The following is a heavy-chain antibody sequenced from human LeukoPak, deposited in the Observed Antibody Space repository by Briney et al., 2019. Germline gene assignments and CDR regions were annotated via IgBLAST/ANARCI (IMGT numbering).Heavy chain of an antibody. CDR1: GYTFTGYY. J-gene: IGHJ5*02. D-gene: IGHD3-10*01. Sequence: ASVKVSCKASGYTFTGYYMHWVRQAPGQGLEWMGWINPNSGGTNYAQKLQGWVTMTRDTSISTAYMELSRLRSDDTAVYYCARAGVRFGEPFDPWGQGTLVTVSS. CDR2: INPNSGGT. CDR3: ARAGVRFGEPFDP. V-gene: IGHV1-2*04.